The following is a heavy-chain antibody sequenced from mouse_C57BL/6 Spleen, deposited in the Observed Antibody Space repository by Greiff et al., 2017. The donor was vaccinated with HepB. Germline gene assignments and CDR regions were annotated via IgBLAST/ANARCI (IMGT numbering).Heavy chain of an antibody. CDR1: GFTFSDYG. Sequence: EVKLVESGGGLVKPGGSLKLSCAASGFTFSDYGMHWVRQAPEKGLEWVAYISSGSSTNYYADTVKGRFTISRDNAKNTLFLQMTSLRSEDTAMYYCARGDYYGSRDWYFDVWGTGTTVTVSS. CDR2: ISSGSSTN. CDR3: ARGDYYGSRDWYFDV. V-gene: IGHV5-17*01. D-gene: IGHD1-1*01. J-gene: IGHJ1*03.